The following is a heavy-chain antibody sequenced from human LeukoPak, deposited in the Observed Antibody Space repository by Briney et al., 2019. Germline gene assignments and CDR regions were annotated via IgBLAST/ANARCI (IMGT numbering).Heavy chain of an antibody. CDR1: GFTFSSQW. V-gene: IGHV3-7*01. J-gene: IGHJ4*02. Sequence: GGSLRLSCVASGFTFSSQWMGWVRQAPGKGLEWVANVNQGGTEKFYVDSVKGRFTISRDNAENSLYLQMNSLRAGDTAVYYCARTIEMATISYFDYWGQGTLVTVSS. D-gene: IGHD5-24*01. CDR3: ARTIEMATISYFDY. CDR2: VNQGGTEK.